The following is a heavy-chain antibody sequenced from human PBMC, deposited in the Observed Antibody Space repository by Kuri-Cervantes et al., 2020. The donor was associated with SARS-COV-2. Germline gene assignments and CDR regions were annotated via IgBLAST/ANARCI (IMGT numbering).Heavy chain of an antibody. J-gene: IGHJ3*02. D-gene: IGHD3-3*01. CDR1: GYTFTSYS. CDR3: ARTGVRFLEWLSKDADAFDI. CDR2: ISAYNGNT. V-gene: IGHV1-18*01. Sequence: ASVKVSCKASGYTFTSYSISWVRQAPGQGLEWMGWISAYNGNTNYAQKLQGRVTMTTDTSTSTAYMELRSLRSDDTAVYYCARTGVRFLEWLSKDADAFDIWGQGTMVTVSS.